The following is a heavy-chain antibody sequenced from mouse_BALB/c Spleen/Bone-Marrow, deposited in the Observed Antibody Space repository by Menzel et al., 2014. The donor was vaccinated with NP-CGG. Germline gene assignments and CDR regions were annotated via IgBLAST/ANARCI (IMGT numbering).Heavy chain of an antibody. Sequence: VQLQQSGGGLVQPGGSLRLSCAASGFDFXRYWMTWVRQAPGKGLEWIGEINPDSSTINYTPSLKDKFIISRDNAKNTLYLQMSKVRSEDTALYYCAKNYYYGYVAYWGQGTLVTVSA. CDR1: GFDFXRYW. J-gene: IGHJ3*01. CDR3: AKNYYYGYVAY. CDR2: INPDSSTI. V-gene: IGHV4-1*02. D-gene: IGHD1-2*01.